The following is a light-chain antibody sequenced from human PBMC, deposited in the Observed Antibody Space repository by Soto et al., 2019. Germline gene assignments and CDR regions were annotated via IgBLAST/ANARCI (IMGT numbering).Light chain of an antibody. J-gene: IGLJ2*01. V-gene: IGLV2-14*01. CDR2: EVS. CDR3: SSYRSSGTLVV. Sequence: QSALTQPASVSGSPGQSITISCTGTSSDVGGYKYVSWFQQHPGKAPKLIIYEVSHRPSGVSDRFSGSKSGNTASLTISGVQAEDEGDYYCSSYRSSGTLVVFGGGTKLTVL. CDR1: SSDVGGYKY.